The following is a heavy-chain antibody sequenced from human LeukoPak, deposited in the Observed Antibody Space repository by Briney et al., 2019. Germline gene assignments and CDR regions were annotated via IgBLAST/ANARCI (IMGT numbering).Heavy chain of an antibody. J-gene: IGHJ4*02. Sequence: GGSLRLSCAASGFTFSTYAMSWVRQAPGKGLEWVSAISGSGGSTYYADSVKGRFTISRDNAKNTLYLQMSSLRAEDTAVYYCARDRGYTLDYWGQGTLVTVSS. CDR3: ARDRGYTLDY. V-gene: IGHV3-23*01. CDR2: ISGSGGST. CDR1: GFTFSTYA. D-gene: IGHD6-13*01.